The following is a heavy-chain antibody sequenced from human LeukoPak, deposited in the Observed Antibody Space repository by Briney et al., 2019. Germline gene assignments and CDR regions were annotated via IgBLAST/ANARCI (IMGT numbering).Heavy chain of an antibody. CDR3: AKGAVAGNQKPGGY. Sequence: PGGSLRLSCAASGFTFSSYSMNWVRQAPGKGLEWVSAISGSGGSTYYADSVKGRFTISRDNSKNTLSLQMNSLRAEDTAVYFCAKGAVAGNQKPGGYWGQGTLVTVSS. CDR2: ISGSGGST. J-gene: IGHJ4*02. V-gene: IGHV3-23*01. CDR1: GFTFSSYS. D-gene: IGHD6-19*01.